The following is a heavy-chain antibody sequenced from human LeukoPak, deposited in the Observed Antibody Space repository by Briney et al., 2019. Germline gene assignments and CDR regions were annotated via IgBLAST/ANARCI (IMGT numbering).Heavy chain of an antibody. CDR3: ASGSYYDTPIDS. CDR1: DFTVSGTY. V-gene: IGHV3-53*01. CDR2: IYSGDYT. J-gene: IGHJ4*02. D-gene: IGHD1-26*01. Sequence: GGALRLSCAVSDFTVSGTYFTWVRQAPGKGLECVSIIYSGDYTYYADSVKGRFSVSRDESTNILYLQMNSLRADHTAVYYCASGSYYDTPIDSWGQGALLTVSS.